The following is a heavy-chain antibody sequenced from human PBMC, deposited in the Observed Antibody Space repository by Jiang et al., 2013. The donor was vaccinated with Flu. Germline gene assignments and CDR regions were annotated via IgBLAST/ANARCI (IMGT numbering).Heavy chain of an antibody. CDR2: IYTRGST. D-gene: IGHD6-19*01. J-gene: IGHJ5*02. CDR3: ARDLVYSSGWYSGFDP. CDR1: GGSISSGSSS. V-gene: IGHV4-61*02. Sequence: GPGLVKPSQTLSLTCTVSGGSISSGSSSWSWIRQPAGKGLEWIGRIYTRGSTNYNPSLKSRVTISVDTSKNQFSLRLSSVTAADTAVYYCARDLVYSSGWYSGFDPWGQGTLVTVSS.